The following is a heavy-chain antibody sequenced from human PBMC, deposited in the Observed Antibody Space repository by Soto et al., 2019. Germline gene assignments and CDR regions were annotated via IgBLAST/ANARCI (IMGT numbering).Heavy chain of an antibody. D-gene: IGHD4-17*01. Sequence: GGSLRLSCAASGFTFSSYDMHWVRQATGKGLEWVSAIGTAGDTYYPGSVKGRFTISRENAKNSLYLQMNSLRAGDTAVYYCARAGRDYGDYSAFDIWGQGTMVTVSS. J-gene: IGHJ3*02. V-gene: IGHV3-13*01. CDR2: IGTAGDT. CDR1: GFTFSSYD. CDR3: ARAGRDYGDYSAFDI.